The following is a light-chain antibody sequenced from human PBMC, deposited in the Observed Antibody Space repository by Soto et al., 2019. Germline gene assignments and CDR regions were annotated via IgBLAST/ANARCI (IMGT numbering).Light chain of an antibody. CDR3: SSYTSSSTHWV. CDR1: SSDVGGYNY. CDR2: DVS. V-gene: IGLV2-14*01. J-gene: IGLJ3*02. Sequence: QSALTQPASVSGYPGQSITISCTGTSSDVGGYNYVSWYQQHPGKAPKLMIYDVSNRPSGVSNRFSGSKSGNTASLTISGLQAEDEADYYCSSYTSSSTHWVFGGGTKLTVL.